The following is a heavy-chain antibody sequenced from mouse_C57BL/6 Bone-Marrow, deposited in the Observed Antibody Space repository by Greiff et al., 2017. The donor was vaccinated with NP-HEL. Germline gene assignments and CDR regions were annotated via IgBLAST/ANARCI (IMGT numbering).Heavy chain of an antibody. CDR1: GFTFSDYG. CDR2: ISSGSSTI. Sequence: DVMLVESGGGLVKPGGSLKPSCAASGFTFSDYGMHWVRQAPEKGLEWVAYISSGSSTIYYADTVKGRFTISRDNAKNTLFLQMTSLRSEDTAMYYCARHHWYFDVWGTGTTVTVSS. J-gene: IGHJ1*03. V-gene: IGHV5-17*01. CDR3: ARHHWYFDV.